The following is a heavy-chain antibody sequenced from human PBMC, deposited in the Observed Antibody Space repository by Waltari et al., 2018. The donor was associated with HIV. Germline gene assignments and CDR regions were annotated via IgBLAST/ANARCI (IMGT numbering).Heavy chain of an antibody. Sequence: QVQLQEAGPGLVKPSQTLSLTCTVSGGSISSGRYYWGWIRQPAGKGLEWIWRIYTSGSTHYHPSLKSRVPISVDPSKNQFSLKLSSFTPADPAVYFCSRGDTAMSVDYWGQGTLVTVSS. CDR3: SRGDTAMSVDY. CDR1: GGSISSGRYY. V-gene: IGHV4-61*02. J-gene: IGHJ4*02. D-gene: IGHD5-18*01. CDR2: IYTSGST.